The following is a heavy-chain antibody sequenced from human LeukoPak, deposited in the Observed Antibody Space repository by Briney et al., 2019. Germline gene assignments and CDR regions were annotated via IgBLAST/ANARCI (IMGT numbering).Heavy chain of an antibody. CDR1: GFTFSSYG. J-gene: IGHJ5*02. Sequence: GGSLRLSCAASGFTFSSYGMHWVRQAPGKGLEWVSAISGSGGSTYYADSVKGRFTISRDNSKNTLYLQMNSLRAEDTAVYYCAKDPSMTTPPNWFDPWGQGTLVTVSS. CDR2: ISGSGGST. CDR3: AKDPSMTTPPNWFDP. D-gene: IGHD4-11*01. V-gene: IGHV3-23*01.